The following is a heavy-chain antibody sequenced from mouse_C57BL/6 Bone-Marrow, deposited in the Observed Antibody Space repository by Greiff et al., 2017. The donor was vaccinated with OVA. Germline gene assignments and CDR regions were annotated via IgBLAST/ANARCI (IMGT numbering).Heavy chain of an antibody. D-gene: IGHD2-5*01. CDR3: ARIRSNYDAMDY. J-gene: IGHJ4*01. V-gene: IGHV1-82*01. CDR1: GYAFSSSW. CDR2: IYPGDGDT. Sequence: VQLQQSGPELVKPGASVKISCKASGYAFSSSWMNWVKQRPGKGLERIGRIYPGDGDTNYNGKFKGKATLTADKSSSTAYMQLSSLTSEDSAVYFCARIRSNYDAMDYWGQGTSVTVSS.